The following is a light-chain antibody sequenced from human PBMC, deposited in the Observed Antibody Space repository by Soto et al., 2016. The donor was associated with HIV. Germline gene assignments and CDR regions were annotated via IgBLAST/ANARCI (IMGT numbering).Light chain of an antibody. CDR1: QSLLHNYGYNY. Sequence: DIVMTQSPLSLSVTPGEPASIPCRSSQSLLHNYGYNYLDWYVQKPGQSPQLLIYLDSNRPSGVPDRFSGSATGIDFTLNISRVEAEDVGVYYCMQVLQTPFTFGPGTKVDIK. V-gene: IGKV2-28*01. CDR3: MQVLQTPFT. CDR2: LDS. J-gene: IGKJ3*01.